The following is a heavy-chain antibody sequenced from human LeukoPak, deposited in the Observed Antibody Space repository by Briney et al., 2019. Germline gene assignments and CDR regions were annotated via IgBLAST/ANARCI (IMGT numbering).Heavy chain of an antibody. V-gene: IGHV1-2*02. Sequence: APVKVSCKASGYTFTGYYIHWVRQAPGQGLEWMGWINPNSGGTNYAQKFQGRVTMTRDTSISTAYMELSRLRSDDTAVYYCARVYGRGFWSGYYRPNWFDPWGQGTLVTVSS. CDR2: INPNSGGT. D-gene: IGHD3-3*01. CDR3: ARVYGRGFWSGYYRPNWFDP. CDR1: GYTFTGYY. J-gene: IGHJ5*02.